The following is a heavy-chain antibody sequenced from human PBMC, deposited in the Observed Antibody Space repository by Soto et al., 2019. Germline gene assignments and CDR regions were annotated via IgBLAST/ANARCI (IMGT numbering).Heavy chain of an antibody. J-gene: IGHJ4*02. CDR2: IYYSGST. D-gene: IGHD1-1*01. Sequence: QVQLQESGPGLVKPSETLSLTCTVSGGSVSSYYWSWIRQPPGKGLEWIGYIYYSGSTNYNPSLKSRFPLSVDTSKTPFSLKRSSATAADTAVYYCARRYGGNLDYWGQGTLVTVSS. CDR3: ARRYGGNLDY. CDR1: GGSVSSYY. V-gene: IGHV4-59*08.